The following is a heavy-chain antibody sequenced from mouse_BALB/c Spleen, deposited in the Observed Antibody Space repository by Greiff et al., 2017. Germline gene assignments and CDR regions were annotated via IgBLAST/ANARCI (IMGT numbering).Heavy chain of an antibody. CDR3: ARSGGLRGLAY. V-gene: IGHV3-2*02. J-gene: IGHJ3*01. CDR2: ISYSGST. CDR1: GYSITSDYA. D-gene: IGHD2-4*01. Sequence: EVKLQESGPGLAKPSQSLSLTCTVTGYSITSDYAWNWIRQFPGNKLEWMGYISYSGSTSYNPSLKSRISITRDTSKNQFFLQLNSVTTEDTATYYCARSGGLRGLAYWGQGTLVTVSA.